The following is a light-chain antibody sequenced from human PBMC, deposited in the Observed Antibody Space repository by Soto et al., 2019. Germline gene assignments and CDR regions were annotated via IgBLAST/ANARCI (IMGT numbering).Light chain of an antibody. CDR3: QKYKNWPPVT. CDR1: QNVGSS. CDR2: GAS. V-gene: IGKV3-15*01. J-gene: IGKJ5*01. Sequence: EVVMTQSPDTLSVSPGEKVVLSCRASQNVGSSLAWYQQKPGQGPRLLISGASTRATGVPSRFSGSGSGTEFTLTIRSLQSEDFAVYSCQKYKNWPPVTSGQGTRLEI.